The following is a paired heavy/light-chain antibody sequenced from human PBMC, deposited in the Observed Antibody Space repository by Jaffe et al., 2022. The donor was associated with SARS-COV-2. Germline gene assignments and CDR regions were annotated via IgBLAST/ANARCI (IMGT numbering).Heavy chain of an antibody. CDR3: ARDPARQSGIRGGLDV. CDR1: GFTVSSNY. Sequence: EVQLVQSGGGLVQPGGSLRLSCAASGFTVSSNYMSWVRQTPGKGLEWVSIIYSGGSTYYADSVKGRFTISRDNSKNTLYLQMNSLRPDDTAVYYCARDPARQSGIRGGLDVWGQGTTVTVSS. D-gene: IGHD6-25*01. CDR2: IYSGGST. V-gene: IGHV3-66*02. J-gene: IGHJ6*02.
Light chain of an antibody. J-gene: IGKJ1*01. CDR1: QGIIDF. V-gene: IGKV1-27*01. Sequence: DIQMTQSPSSLSASVGDRVTITCRASQGIIDFLAWYQQKPGKVPELLIYAASTLQSGVPSRFSGSGSGTDFTLTISSLQPEDVATYYCQKYNSAPRTFGQGTKVEIK. CDR2: AAS. CDR3: QKYNSAPRT.